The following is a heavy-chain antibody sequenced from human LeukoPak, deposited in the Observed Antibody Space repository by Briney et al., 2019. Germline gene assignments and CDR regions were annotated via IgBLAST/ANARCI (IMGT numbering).Heavy chain of an antibody. CDR2: INHSGST. CDR1: RGSLSGYY. J-gene: IGHJ4*02. Sequence: NPSEGLSLTCAVPRGSLSGYYWCWIRPPPRGGLEWIGEINHSGSTNYNPSLKSRVTISVDTSKNQFSLKLSSVTAADTAVYYCARRGFGTFDYWGQGTLVTVSS. V-gene: IGHV4-34*01. CDR3: ARRGFGTFDY. D-gene: IGHD3-10*01.